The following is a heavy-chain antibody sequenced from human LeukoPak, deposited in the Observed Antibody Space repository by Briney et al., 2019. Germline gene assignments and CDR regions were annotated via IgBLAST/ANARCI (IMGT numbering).Heavy chain of an antibody. CDR2: IYTSGST. CDR1: GGSISSGSYY. V-gene: IGHV4-61*02. D-gene: IGHD3-22*01. J-gene: IGHJ4*02. Sequence: SETLSLTCTVSGGSISSGSYYWSWIRQPAGKGLEWIGRIYTSGSTNFNPSLKSRVTISVDTSKNQFSLKLSSVTAADTAVYYCARESYYDSSGYYRYYFDYWGQGTLVTVSS. CDR3: ARESYYDSSGYYRYYFDY.